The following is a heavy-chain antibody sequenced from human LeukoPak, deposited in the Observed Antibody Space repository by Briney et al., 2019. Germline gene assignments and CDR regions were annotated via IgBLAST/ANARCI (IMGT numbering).Heavy chain of an antibody. D-gene: IGHD6-13*01. J-gene: IGHJ6*02. V-gene: IGHV1-2*04. Sequence: EASVKVSCKASGYTFTGYYMHWVRQAPGQGLEWMGWINPNSGGTNYAQKFQGWVTMTRDTSISTAYMELSRLRSDDTAVYYCARERDSSSWADPGYYYYGMDVRGQGTTVTVSS. CDR1: GYTFTGYY. CDR2: INPNSGGT. CDR3: ARERDSSSWADPGYYYYGMDV.